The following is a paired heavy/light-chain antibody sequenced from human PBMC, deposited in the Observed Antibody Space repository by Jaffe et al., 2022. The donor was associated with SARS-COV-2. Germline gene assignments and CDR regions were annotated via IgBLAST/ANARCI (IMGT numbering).Light chain of an antibody. V-gene: IGLV1-47*01. Sequence: QSVLTQPPSASGTPGQRVTISCSGGRSNIGNNHVNWYQQFPGTPPKLLIFKNDQRPSGVPDRFSGSNSGASASLAISDLRAEDEALYYCASWDDGPSASVRFGGGTHLTVL. CDR2: KND. CDR3: ASWDDGPSASVR. CDR1: RSNIGNNH. J-gene: IGLJ2*01.
Heavy chain of an antibody. Sequence: EMQLVESGGGLVQPGGSLRLSCEASAFSLSGQNMNWVRQAPGKGLEWVSFISGVDDRVFYADSVEGRFTISRDDAKNSLYLQMNDLRAEDTAVYYCASLIQITSQWDVWGKGTTVTVSS. CDR2: ISGVDDRV. CDR1: AFSLSGQN. V-gene: IGHV3-48*01. J-gene: IGHJ6*04. CDR3: ASLIQITSQWDV. D-gene: IGHD1-20*01.